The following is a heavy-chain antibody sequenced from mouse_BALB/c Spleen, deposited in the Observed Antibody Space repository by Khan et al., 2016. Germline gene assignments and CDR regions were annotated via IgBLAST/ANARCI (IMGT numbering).Heavy chain of an antibody. D-gene: IGHD1-1*01. CDR3: VRDAYYPYALDY. CDR2: IRSKSNNFAT. Sequence: EVQLVESGGGLVQPKGSLKLSCAASGFTFKTYAMNWVRQAPGKGLEWIARIRSKSNNFATYYADSVKDRFTISRDDSQNMFSLQMNTLQTEDTAMYYCVRDAYYPYALDYWGQGTSVTVSS. CDR1: GFTFKTYA. V-gene: IGHV10-1*02. J-gene: IGHJ4*01.